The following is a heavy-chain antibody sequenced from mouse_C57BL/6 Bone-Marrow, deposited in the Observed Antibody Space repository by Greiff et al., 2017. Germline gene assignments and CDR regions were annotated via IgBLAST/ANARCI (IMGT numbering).Heavy chain of an antibody. J-gene: IGHJ2*01. CDR1: GFSLTSYG. V-gene: IGHV2-2*01. CDR3: ARLGLDY. CDR2: IWSGGIP. Sequence: VQLKQSGPGLVQPSQSLSITCTVSGFSLTSYGVPWVRQSPGKGLEWLGVIWSGGIPDYNAAFISTMAISKDKSKSQDFFKMYSLQADDTDIYYCARLGLDYWGQGTTRTGSS. D-gene: IGHD4-1*01.